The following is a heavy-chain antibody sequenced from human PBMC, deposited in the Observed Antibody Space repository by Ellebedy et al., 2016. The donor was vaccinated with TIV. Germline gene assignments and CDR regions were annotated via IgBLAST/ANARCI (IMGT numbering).Heavy chain of an antibody. CDR3: AMGLDY. CDR1: GFTFSSYS. V-gene: IGHV3-21*01. J-gene: IGHJ4*02. CDR2: ISSSNSYI. Sequence: GESLKISXAASGFTFSSYSMNWVRQAPGKGLEWVSSISSSNSYIYYADSVKGRFTISRDNAKNSLYLQMNSLRAEDTAVYYCAMGLDYWGQGTLVTVSS.